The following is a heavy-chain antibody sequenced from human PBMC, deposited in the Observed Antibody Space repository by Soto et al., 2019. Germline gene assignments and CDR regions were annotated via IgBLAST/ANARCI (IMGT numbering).Heavy chain of an antibody. D-gene: IGHD4-4*01. CDR2: VSSSSTYI. V-gene: IGHV3-21*01. CDR3: ARDLKPSTAVTLVVDC. J-gene: IGHJ4*02. Sequence: VGSLRLSCAASRFTFSTYSMNWVRQAPGKGLEWVSSVSSSSTYIYYADSVKGRFTISRDNAKNSLYLQMNSLRAEDTAVYYCARDLKPSTAVTLVVDCWGQGTLVTVSS. CDR1: RFTFSTYS.